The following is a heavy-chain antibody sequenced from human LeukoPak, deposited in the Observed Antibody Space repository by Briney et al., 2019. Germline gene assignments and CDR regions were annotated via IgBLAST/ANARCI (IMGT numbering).Heavy chain of an antibody. CDR3: ARDVIGSLDY. D-gene: IGHD3-16*02. CDR2: IKGDESAR. J-gene: IGHJ4*02. Sequence: GGSLRLSCAASGFTFSSYWMAWVRQAPGKGLEWVANIKGDESARHQADSVKGRFTISRDNTRNSLYLQMTNLRGDDTAVYYCARDVIGSLDYWGQGTLVTVSS. V-gene: IGHV3-7*01. CDR1: GFTFSSYW.